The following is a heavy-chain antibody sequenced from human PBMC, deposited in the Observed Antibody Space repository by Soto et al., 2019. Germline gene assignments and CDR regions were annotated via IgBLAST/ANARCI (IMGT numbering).Heavy chain of an antibody. Sequence: SETLSLTCTVSGGSISSGGYYWSWIRQHPGKGLDWIGYIYYSGSTYYNPSLKSRVTISVDTSKNQFSLKLCSVTAADTAVYYCATGYCSGGSCYRPMYNWFDPWGQGTLVTVSS. CDR2: IYYSGST. J-gene: IGHJ5*02. V-gene: IGHV4-31*03. CDR1: GGSISSGGYY. D-gene: IGHD2-15*01. CDR3: ATGYCSGGSCYRPMYNWFDP.